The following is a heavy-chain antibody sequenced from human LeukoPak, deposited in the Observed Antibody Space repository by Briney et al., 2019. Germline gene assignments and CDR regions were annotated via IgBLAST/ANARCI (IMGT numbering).Heavy chain of an antibody. Sequence: GESLRLSCAASGFTFSSYAMSWVRQAPGKGLEWVSAISGSGGSTYYADSVKGRFTISRDNSKNTLYLQMNSLRAEDTAVYYCAKDEYSSSWYYRQEYFQHWGQGTLVTVSS. CDR1: GFTFSSYA. CDR3: AKDEYSSSWYYRQEYFQH. CDR2: ISGSGGST. J-gene: IGHJ1*01. V-gene: IGHV3-23*01. D-gene: IGHD6-13*01.